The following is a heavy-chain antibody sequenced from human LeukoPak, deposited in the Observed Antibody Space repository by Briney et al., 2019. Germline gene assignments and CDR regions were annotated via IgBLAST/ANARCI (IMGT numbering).Heavy chain of an antibody. V-gene: IGHV4-39*07. J-gene: IGHJ4*02. Sequence: SETLSLTCTVSGGSISSSSYYWGWIRQPPGKGLEWIGSIYYSGSTYYNPSLKSRVTISVDTSKNQFSLKLSSVTAADTAVYYCAGDRKQAGTDYWGQGTLVTVSS. CDR2: IYYSGST. CDR3: AGDRKQAGTDY. CDR1: GGSISSSSYY. D-gene: IGHD6-13*01.